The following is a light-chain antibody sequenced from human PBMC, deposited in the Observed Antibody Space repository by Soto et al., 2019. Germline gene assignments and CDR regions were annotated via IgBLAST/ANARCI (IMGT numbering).Light chain of an antibody. CDR1: SSDVGGYNY. V-gene: IGLV2-14*03. CDR2: DVS. J-gene: IGLJ1*01. CDR3: CSYTSSSTPWV. Sequence: QSVLTQPAPVSGSPGQSITISCTGTSSDVGGYNYVSWYQQHPGEAPKLMIYDVSDRPSGVSNRFSASESGNTASLTISGLQPEDEADYFCCSYTSSSTPWVFGTGTKVTVL.